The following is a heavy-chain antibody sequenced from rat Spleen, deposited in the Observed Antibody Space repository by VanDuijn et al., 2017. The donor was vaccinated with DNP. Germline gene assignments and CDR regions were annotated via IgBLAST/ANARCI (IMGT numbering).Heavy chain of an antibody. Sequence: EVQLVESGGGLVQPGRSLKLSCAASGFTFNHYNMAWVRQAPKKGLEWVATISYDGSSTYFRDYVKGRLTSSRDNAKSTLYLQMDSLRSEDTATYYCIRWNSGHFDYWGQGVMVTVSS. CDR2: ISYDGSST. V-gene: IGHV5-7*01. CDR3: IRWNSGHFDY. J-gene: IGHJ2*01. D-gene: IGHD4-3*01. CDR1: GFTFNHYN.